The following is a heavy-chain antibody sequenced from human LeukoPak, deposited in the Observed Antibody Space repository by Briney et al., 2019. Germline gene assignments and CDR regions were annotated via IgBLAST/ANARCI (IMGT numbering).Heavy chain of an antibody. CDR1: GFTFSSYA. J-gene: IGHJ4*02. CDR2: ISGSGGST. Sequence: GGSLRLSCAASGFTFSSYAMSWVRQAPGKGLEWVSAISGSGGSTYYADSVKGRFTISRDNSKNTLYLQMNSLRAEDTAVYYCAKLEQYYYDSSGYSNWGQGTLVTVYS. CDR3: AKLEQYYYDSSGYSN. D-gene: IGHD3-22*01. V-gene: IGHV3-23*01.